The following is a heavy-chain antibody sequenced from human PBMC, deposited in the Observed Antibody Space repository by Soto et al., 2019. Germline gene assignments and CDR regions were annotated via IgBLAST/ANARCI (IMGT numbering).Heavy chain of an antibody. V-gene: IGHV3-64*01. D-gene: IGHD1-20*01. CDR2: LSNNGNST. Sequence: EVQLVESGGGLVQPGGSLRLSCAASGFTFSDYAMHWVRQAPGKGLEYISSLSNNGNSTYYANSVKGRLTISRDNSRNTLYLEMRSLRSDDMAIYYCVRDALDSWNPAFFDYWGQGTLVTVSS. CDR1: GFTFSDYA. CDR3: VRDALDSWNPAFFDY. J-gene: IGHJ4*02.